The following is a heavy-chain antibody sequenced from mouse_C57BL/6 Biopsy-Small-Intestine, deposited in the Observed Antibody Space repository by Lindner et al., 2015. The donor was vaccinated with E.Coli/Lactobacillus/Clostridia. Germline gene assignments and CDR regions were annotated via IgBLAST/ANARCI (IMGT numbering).Heavy chain of an antibody. CDR2: IDPYNGAT. J-gene: IGHJ3*01. CDR3: ARRELEGFAY. CDR1: GYSFTGYN. Sequence: VQLQESGPELVKPGASVKMSCTASGYSFTGYNMHWVKQSHGQSLEWIGYIDPYNGATNYNQKFKDKATLTVDKSSSTAYMQLNSLTSEDSAVYYCARRELEGFAYWGQGTLVTVSA. D-gene: IGHD4-1*01. V-gene: IGHV1S135*01.